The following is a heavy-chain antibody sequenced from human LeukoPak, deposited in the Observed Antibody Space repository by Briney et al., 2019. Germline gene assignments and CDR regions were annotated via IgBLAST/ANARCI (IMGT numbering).Heavy chain of an antibody. CDR2: IVVGSGNT. J-gene: IGHJ4*02. Sequence: SVKVSCKASRFTFISSGMQWVRQARGQRLEWIGWIVVGSGNTNYAQKFQERVTITRDMSTSTAYMEVSRLRSDDTAVFYCARDLAMYSPDLDYWGQGTLVTVSS. CDR1: RFTFISSG. CDR3: ARDLAMYSPDLDY. V-gene: IGHV1-58*02. D-gene: IGHD1-26*01.